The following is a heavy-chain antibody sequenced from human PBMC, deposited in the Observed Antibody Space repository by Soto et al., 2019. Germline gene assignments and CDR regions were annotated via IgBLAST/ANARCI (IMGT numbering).Heavy chain of an antibody. CDR1: GGSLSNCF. J-gene: IGHJ4*02. V-gene: IGHV4-4*07. CDR2: IFPSGST. D-gene: IGHD3-16*02. Sequence: SETLSLTCTVSGGSLSNCFWSWIRQPAGKGLEWIGRIFPSGSTNYNPSLKSRVTMSVDTSKNQFSLAFSFVTAADTAVYYCARGSLAIDYWGQGTQVTVSS. CDR3: ARGSLAIDY.